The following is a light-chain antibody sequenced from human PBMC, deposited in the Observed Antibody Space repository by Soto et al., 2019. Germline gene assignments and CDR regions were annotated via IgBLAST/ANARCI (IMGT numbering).Light chain of an antibody. Sequence: EIVLTQSPGTLSLSPGERATLSCRASQSVSSSYLAWYQQKPGQAPRLLIYGASSRATGIPDRFSGSGSGTDFTLTISRLEPEDFAVYYCQQFNNWPLWTFGRGTKVDIK. J-gene: IGKJ1*01. CDR2: GAS. V-gene: IGKV3-20*01. CDR1: QSVSSSY. CDR3: QQFNNWPLWT.